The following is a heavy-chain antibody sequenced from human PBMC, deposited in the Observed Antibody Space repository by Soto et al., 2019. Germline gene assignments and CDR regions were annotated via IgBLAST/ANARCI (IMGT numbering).Heavy chain of an antibody. D-gene: IGHD4-17*01. CDR3: ARYGGYYYYYGMDV. CDR2: IYYSGST. CDR1: GGSISSYY. V-gene: IGHV4-59*01. J-gene: IGHJ6*02. Sequence: SETLSLTCTVSGGSISSYYWSWIRQPPGKGLEWIGYIYYSGSTNYNPSLKSRVTISVDTSKNQFSLKLSSVTAADTAVYYCARYGGYYYYYGMDVWGQGTTVTVSS.